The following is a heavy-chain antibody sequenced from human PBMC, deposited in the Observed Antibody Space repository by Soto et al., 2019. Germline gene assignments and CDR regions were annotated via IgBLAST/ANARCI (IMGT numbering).Heavy chain of an antibody. V-gene: IGHV4-31*03. J-gene: IGHJ4*02. Sequence: QVQLQESGPGLVKPSQTLSLTCTVSGGSISSGGYYWSWIRQHPGKGLEWIGYIYYRGSTYYNPALKSRVTMSVDTSKRQFSLKLSTVTAADTAVYYCARVSRGGYFDYWGQGTLVTVSS. CDR2: IYYRGST. CDR1: GGSISSGGYY. D-gene: IGHD3-16*01. CDR3: ARVSRGGYFDY.